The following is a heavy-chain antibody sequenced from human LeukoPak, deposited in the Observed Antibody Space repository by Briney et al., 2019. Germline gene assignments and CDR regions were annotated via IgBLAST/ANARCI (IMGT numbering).Heavy chain of an antibody. V-gene: IGHV4-34*01. J-gene: IGHJ6*03. D-gene: IGHD3-10*01. Sequence: KTSETLSLTCAVYGGSFSGYYWSWIRQPPGKGLEWIGEINHSGSTNYNPSLKSRVTISVLTSKNRFSLKLSSVTAADTAVYYCARGGGYYGSGSYYLSADYYYYMDVWGKGTTVTVSS. CDR3: ARGGGYYGSGSYYLSADYYYYMDV. CDR2: INHSGST. CDR1: GGSFSGYY.